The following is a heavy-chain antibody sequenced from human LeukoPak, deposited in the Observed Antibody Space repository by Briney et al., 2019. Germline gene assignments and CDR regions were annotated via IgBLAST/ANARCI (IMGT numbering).Heavy chain of an antibody. Sequence: GGSLRLSCAASGFTFSSYDMHWVRQATGKGLEWVSAIGIAGDTYYPGSVKGRFTISRENVKNSLYLQMNSLRAEDTAVYYCARRGSGSGYYFDYWGQGTLVTVSS. CDR1: GFTFSSYD. CDR2: IGIAGDT. CDR3: ARRGSGSGYYFDY. J-gene: IGHJ4*02. V-gene: IGHV3-13*01. D-gene: IGHD6-19*01.